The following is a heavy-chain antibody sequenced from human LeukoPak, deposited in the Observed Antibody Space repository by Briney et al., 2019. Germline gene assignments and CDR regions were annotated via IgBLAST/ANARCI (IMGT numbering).Heavy chain of an antibody. J-gene: IGHJ4*02. CDR1: GFTFSDYY. V-gene: IGHV3-11*06. CDR3: TRRYRGTLDH. Sequence: PGGSLRLSCAASGFTFSDYYMSWIRQAPGKGLEWVSYISSSSSYTNYADSVKGRFTISRDNAKNSLYLQMHSLRAEDTAVYYCTRRYRGTLDHWGQGTLVTVSS. D-gene: IGHD5-18*01. CDR2: ISSSSSYT.